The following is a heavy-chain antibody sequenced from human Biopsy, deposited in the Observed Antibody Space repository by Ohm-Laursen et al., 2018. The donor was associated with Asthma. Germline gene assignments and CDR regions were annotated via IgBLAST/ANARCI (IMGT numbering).Heavy chain of an antibody. CDR3: ARDVVWFREVGGMDV. V-gene: IGHV3-30*03. CDR1: GFTLTTYA. D-gene: IGHD3-10*01. CDR2: ISYDGSTK. J-gene: IGHJ6*02. Sequence: SLRLSCTASGFTLTTYAIHWVRQAPGKGLEWVAVISYDGSTKYSADSVKGRFTVSRDISKNILSLQMNSLRPEDTAVYYCARDVVWFREVGGMDVWGQGTTVTVSS.